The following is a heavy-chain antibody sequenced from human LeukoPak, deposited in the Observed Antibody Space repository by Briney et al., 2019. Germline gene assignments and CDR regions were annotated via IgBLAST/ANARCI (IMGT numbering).Heavy chain of an antibody. CDR3: ARQRWLQLGYFDY. J-gene: IGHJ4*02. D-gene: IGHD5-24*01. Sequence: PSETLSLTCTVSGGSISSSSYYWGWIRQPPGKGLEWIGSIYYSGSTYYNPSLKSRVTISVDTSKNQFSLKLSSVTAADAAVYYCARQRWLQLGYFDYWGQGILVTVSS. CDR1: GGSISSSSYY. V-gene: IGHV4-39*07. CDR2: IYYSGST.